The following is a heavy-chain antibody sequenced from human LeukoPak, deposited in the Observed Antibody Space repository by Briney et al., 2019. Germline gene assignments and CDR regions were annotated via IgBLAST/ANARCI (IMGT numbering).Heavy chain of an antibody. J-gene: IGHJ6*02. Sequence: PGGSLRLSCAASGFTFSNAWMSWVRQAPGKGLEWVSSISSSSSYIYYADSVKGRFTISRDNAKNSLYLQMNSLRAEDTAVYYCARVRSSSSAYYYYYYGMDVWGQGTTVTVSS. CDR3: ARVRSSSSAYYYYYYGMDV. V-gene: IGHV3-21*01. CDR2: ISSSSSYI. CDR1: GFTFSNAW. D-gene: IGHD6-6*01.